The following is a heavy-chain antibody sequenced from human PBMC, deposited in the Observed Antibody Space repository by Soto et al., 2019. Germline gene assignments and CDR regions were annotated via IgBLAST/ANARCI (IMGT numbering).Heavy chain of an antibody. D-gene: IGHD3-3*01. Sequence: EVQLLESGGGLVQPGGSLRLSCAASGFTFSSYAMSWVRQAPGKGLEWVSAISGSGGSTYYADSVKGRFTISRDNSKNTLYLQMNSLRAEDTAVYYCAKNTVSITIVGVVERVGYYLDYWGQGTLVTVSS. CDR1: GFTFSSYA. J-gene: IGHJ4*02. CDR3: AKNTVSITIVGVVERVGYYLDY. V-gene: IGHV3-23*01. CDR2: ISGSGGST.